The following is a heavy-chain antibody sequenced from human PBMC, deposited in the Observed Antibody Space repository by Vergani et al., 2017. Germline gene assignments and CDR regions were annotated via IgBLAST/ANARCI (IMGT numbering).Heavy chain of an antibody. Sequence: EVQLVESGGGLVKPGGSLRLSCVASGFTFGSYSMNWVRQAPGKGLEWVSFISSSSSYRYYADSVKGRFTISRDNGEYSLLLQMNSLRPEDTAVYYCASGVPGYQLATQYFQHWCQGTLVTVSS. J-gene: IGHJ1*01. D-gene: IGHD2-2*01. V-gene: IGHV3-21*01. CDR2: ISSSSSYR. CDR1: GFTFGSYS. CDR3: ASGVPGYQLATQYFQH.